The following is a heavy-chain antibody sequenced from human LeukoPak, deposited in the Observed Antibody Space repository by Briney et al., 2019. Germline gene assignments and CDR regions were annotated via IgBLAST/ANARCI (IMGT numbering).Heavy chain of an antibody. V-gene: IGHV3-48*01. CDR1: GFTLSSYS. D-gene: IGHD2-21*01. CDR2: ISTTSRTI. J-gene: IGHJ4*02. CDR3: ARAGHADSFDY. Sequence: GGSLRLSCAASGFTLSSYSMNWVSQAPGKGLEWVSYISTTSRTIHYADSVEGRFTISRDNAKNSLYLQMNSLRAEDTAVYHCARAGHADSFDYWGQGALVTVSS.